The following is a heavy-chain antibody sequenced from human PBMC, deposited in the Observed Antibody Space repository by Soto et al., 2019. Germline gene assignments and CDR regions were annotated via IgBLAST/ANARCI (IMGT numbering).Heavy chain of an antibody. Sequence: LRLSCAASGFTYSTYGMHWVRQAPGKGLEWVAVISYDGSNKYYADSVKGRFTISRDNSKNTLYLQMNSLRAEDTAEYYCAKAPSGAGSYFDYWGQGTLVTVSS. CDR3: AKAPSGAGSYFDY. J-gene: IGHJ4*02. CDR1: GFTYSTYG. CDR2: ISYDGSNK. D-gene: IGHD6-13*01. V-gene: IGHV3-30*18.